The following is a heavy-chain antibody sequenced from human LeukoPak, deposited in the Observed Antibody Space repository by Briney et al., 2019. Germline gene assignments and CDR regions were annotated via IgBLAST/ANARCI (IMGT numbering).Heavy chain of an antibody. D-gene: IGHD3-22*01. J-gene: IGHJ3*02. CDR2: INPNSGGT. CDR3: AKNYYDSSGYPIGAFDN. V-gene: IGHV1-2*02. Sequence: ASVKVSCKASGYTFTGYYMHWVRQAPGQGLEWMGWINPNSGGTNYAQKFQGRVTMTRDTSISTAYMELSRLRSDDTAVYYCAKNYYDSSGYPIGAFDNWGQGTMVTVSS. CDR1: GYTFTGYY.